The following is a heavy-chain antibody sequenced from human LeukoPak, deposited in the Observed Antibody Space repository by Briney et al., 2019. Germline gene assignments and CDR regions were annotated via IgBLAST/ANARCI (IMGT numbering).Heavy chain of an antibody. J-gene: IGHJ4*02. CDR3: AGSIGYSSGWYVAGFDY. Sequence: GGSLRLSCAASGFTFSSYGMHWVRQAPGKGLEWVSAISGSGGSTYYADSVKGRFTISRDNSKNTLYLQMNSLRAEDTAVYYCAGSIGYSSGWYVAGFDYWGQGTLVTVSS. V-gene: IGHV3-23*01. CDR2: ISGSGGST. D-gene: IGHD6-19*01. CDR1: GFTFSSYG.